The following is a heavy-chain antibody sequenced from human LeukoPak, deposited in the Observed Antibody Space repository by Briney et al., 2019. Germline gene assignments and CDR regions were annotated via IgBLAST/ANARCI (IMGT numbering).Heavy chain of an antibody. V-gene: IGHV3-9*01. CDR2: ISWNSGSI. CDR3: AKWTGHWFDP. D-gene: IGHD3/OR15-3a*01. Sequence: GRSLRLSCAASGFTFDDYAMHWVRQAPGKGLEWVSGISWNSGSIGYADSVKGRFTISRDNAKNSLYLQMNSLRAEDTALYYCAKWTGHWFDPWGQGTLVTVSS. J-gene: IGHJ5*02. CDR1: GFTFDDYA.